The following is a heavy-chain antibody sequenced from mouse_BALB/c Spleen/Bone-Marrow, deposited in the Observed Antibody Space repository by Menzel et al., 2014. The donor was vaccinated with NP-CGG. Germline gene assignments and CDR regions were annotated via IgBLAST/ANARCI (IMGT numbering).Heavy chain of an antibody. CDR3: ARRGSPYYFDY. CDR1: GYTFTDYN. CDR2: IYPNNGGT. Sequence: VQLQQSGPELVKPGASVKISCKASGYTFTDYNLHWVKQSHGKSLEWIGYIYPNNGGTGYNQKFKCKATVTADNSSSTAYMELRSLTSEDSAVYYCARRGSPYYFDYWGQGTTLTVSS. J-gene: IGHJ2*01. V-gene: IGHV1S29*02. D-gene: IGHD1-1*02.